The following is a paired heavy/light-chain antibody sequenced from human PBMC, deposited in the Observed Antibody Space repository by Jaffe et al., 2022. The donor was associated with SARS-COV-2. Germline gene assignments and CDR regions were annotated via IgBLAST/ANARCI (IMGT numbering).Heavy chain of an antibody. V-gene: IGHV4-39*01. D-gene: IGHD2-21*02. Sequence: QLQLQESGPGLVKPSETLSLTCTVSGGSISSSSYYWGWIRQPPGKGLEWIGSIYYSGSTYYNPSLKSRVTISVDTSKNQFSLKLSSVTAADTAVYYCDLHLRVVTSGDDAFDIWGQGTMVTVSS. CDR1: GGSISSSSYY. CDR2: IYYSGST. J-gene: IGHJ3*02. CDR3: DLHLRVVTSGDDAFDI.
Light chain of an antibody. CDR3: QQYYSFPWT. J-gene: IGKJ1*01. CDR2: AAS. Sequence: VIWMTQSPSLLSASTGDRVTISCRMSQGISSYLAWYQQKPGKAPELLIYAASTLQSGVPSRFSGSGSGTDFTLTISCLQSEDFATYYCQQYYSFPWTFGQGTKVEIK. CDR1: QGISSY. V-gene: IGKV1D-8*01.